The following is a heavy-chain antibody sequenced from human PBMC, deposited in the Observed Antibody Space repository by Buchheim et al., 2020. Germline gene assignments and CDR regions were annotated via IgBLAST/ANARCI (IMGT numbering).Heavy chain of an antibody. V-gene: IGHV3-23*01. CDR1: GFTFSSYA. J-gene: IGHJ4*02. CDR2: ISGSGGST. Sequence: EVQLLESGGGLVQPGGSLRLSCAASGFTFSSYAMSWVRQAPGKGLEWVSAISGSGGSTYYADSVKGRFTISRDNSKNTTYLQMNSLRAEDTAVYYCAKDISEYDFWSGYPAPAPFDYWGQGTL. CDR3: AKDISEYDFWSGYPAPAPFDY. D-gene: IGHD3-3*01.